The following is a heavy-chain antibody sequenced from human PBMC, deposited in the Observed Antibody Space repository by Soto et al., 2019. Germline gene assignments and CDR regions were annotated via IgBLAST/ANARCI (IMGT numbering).Heavy chain of an antibody. D-gene: IGHD2-2*01. CDR1: GGSISSSNC. Sequence: RSLTCAVSGGSISSSNCWSWVRQPPGKGLEWIGEIYHSGSTNYNPSLKSRVTISVDKSKNQFSLKLSSVTAADTAVYYCASLCSSTSCSNYYYYYGMDVWGQGTTVTVSS. J-gene: IGHJ6*02. CDR2: IYHSGST. CDR3: ASLCSSTSCSNYYYYYGMDV. V-gene: IGHV4-4*02.